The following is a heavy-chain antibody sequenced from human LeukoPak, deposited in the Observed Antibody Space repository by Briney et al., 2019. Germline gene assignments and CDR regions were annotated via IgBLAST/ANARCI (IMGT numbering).Heavy chain of an antibody. Sequence: PSETLSLTCAVYGGSFSGYYWSWIRQPPGKGLEWIGGINHSGSTNYNPSPKSPVPQSVDSSKNQSSLKLSSVPAADTAVYYCARQRICYQLPHAFDIWGQGKMVTVSS. CDR2: INHSGST. CDR1: GGSFSGYY. CDR3: ARQRICYQLPHAFDI. V-gene: IGHV4-34*01. D-gene: IGHD2-2*01. J-gene: IGHJ3*02.